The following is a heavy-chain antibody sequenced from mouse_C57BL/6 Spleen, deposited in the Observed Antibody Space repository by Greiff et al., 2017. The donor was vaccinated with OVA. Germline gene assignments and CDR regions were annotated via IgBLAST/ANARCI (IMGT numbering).Heavy chain of an antibody. D-gene: IGHD2-4*01. CDR3: TTLYDYDKAY. CDR2: IEPENGDT. Sequence: EVQLQQSGAELVRPGASVKLSCTASGFNIKDDYMHWVKQRPEQGLEWIGWIEPENGDTEYASKFQGKATITADTSSNTAYLQLSSLTSEDTAVYYCTTLYDYDKAYWGQGTLVTVSA. J-gene: IGHJ3*01. V-gene: IGHV14-4*01. CDR1: GFNIKDDY.